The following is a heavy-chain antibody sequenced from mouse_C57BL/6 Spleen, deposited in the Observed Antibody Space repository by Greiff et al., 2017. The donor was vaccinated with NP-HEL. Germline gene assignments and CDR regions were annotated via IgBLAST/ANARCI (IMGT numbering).Heavy chain of an antibody. V-gene: IGHV5-4*01. D-gene: IGHD1-1*01. Sequence: DVHLVESGGGLVKPGGSLKLSCAASGFTFSSYAMSWVRQTPEKRLEWVATISDGGSYTYYPDNVKGRFTISRDNAKNNLYLQMSHLKSEDTAMYYCARDSYYYGTYLDYWGQVTTLTVSS. CDR3: ARDSYYYGTYLDY. J-gene: IGHJ2*01. CDR1: GFTFSSYA. CDR2: ISDGGSYT.